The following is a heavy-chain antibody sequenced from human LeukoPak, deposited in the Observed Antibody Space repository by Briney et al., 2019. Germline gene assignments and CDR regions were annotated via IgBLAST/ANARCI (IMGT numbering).Heavy chain of an antibody. J-gene: IGHJ6*03. D-gene: IGHD5-18*01. CDR1: GGSISSSSYY. CDR2: IYYSGST. V-gene: IGHV4-39*07. Sequence: SETLSLTCTVSGGSISSSSYYWGWIRQPPGKGLEWIGTIYYSGSTYYNPSLKSRVTISVDTSKNQFSLKLSSVTAADTAVYYCARSWIQLWSEGYYMDVWGKGTTVTVSS. CDR3: ARSWIQLWSEGYYMDV.